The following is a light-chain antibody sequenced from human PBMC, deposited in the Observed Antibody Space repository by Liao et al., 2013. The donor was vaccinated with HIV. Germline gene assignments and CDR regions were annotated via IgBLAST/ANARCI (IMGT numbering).Light chain of an antibody. CDR3: LVWDSSGEHPQ. CDR2: YDS. J-gene: IGLJ3*02. Sequence: SYEVTQPPSVSVAPGQTARVACGGNNIGRKSVHWYQQKPGQAPVLVIYYDSDRPSGIPERFSGSNSGNTATLTISRVEAGDEADYHCLVWDSSGEHPQFGGGTKLTVL. V-gene: IGLV3-21*04. CDR1: NIGRKS.